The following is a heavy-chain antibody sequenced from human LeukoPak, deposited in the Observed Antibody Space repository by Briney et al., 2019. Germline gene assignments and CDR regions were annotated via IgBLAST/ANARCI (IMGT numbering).Heavy chain of an antibody. CDR1: GYTFTSYY. D-gene: IGHD2-21*02. J-gene: IGHJ4*02. CDR3: ARLYCGGDCYFPYLDY. V-gene: IGHV1-46*01. CDR2: INPSGGST. Sequence: ASVKVSCKASGYTFTSYYMHWVRQAPGQGLEWMGIINPSGGSTSYAQKFQGRVTMTRDTSTSTVYMELSSLRSEDTAVYYCARLYCGGDCYFPYLDYWGQGTLVTVSS.